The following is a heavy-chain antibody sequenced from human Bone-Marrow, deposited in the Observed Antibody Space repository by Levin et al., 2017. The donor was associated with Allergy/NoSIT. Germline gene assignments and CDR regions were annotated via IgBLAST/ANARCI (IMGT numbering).Heavy chain of an antibody. J-gene: IGHJ4*02. CDR1: GYTFTSYY. D-gene: IGHD3-22*01. CDR2: INPSGGST. Sequence: GESLKISCKASGYTFTSYYMHWVRQAPGQGLEWMGIINPSGGSTSYAQKFQGRVTMTRDTSTSTVYMELSSLRSEDTAVYYCARDYYDSSGYRYYFDYWGQGTLVTVSS. V-gene: IGHV1-46*01. CDR3: ARDYYDSSGYRYYFDY.